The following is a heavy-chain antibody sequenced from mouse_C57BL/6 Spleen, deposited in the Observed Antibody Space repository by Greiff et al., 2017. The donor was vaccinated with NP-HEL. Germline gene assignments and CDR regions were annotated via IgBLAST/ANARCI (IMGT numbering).Heavy chain of an antibody. CDR3: AREGYYGSSYGYFDY. D-gene: IGHD1-1*01. J-gene: IGHJ2*01. V-gene: IGHV3-6*01. CDR1: GYSITSGYY. Sequence: VQLQQSGPGLVKPSQSLSLTCSVTGYSITSGYYWNWIRQFPGNKLEWMGYISYDGSNNYNPSLKNRISITRDTSKNQFFLKLNSVTTEDTATYYCAREGYYGSSYGYFDYWGQGTTLTVSS. CDR2: ISYDGSN.